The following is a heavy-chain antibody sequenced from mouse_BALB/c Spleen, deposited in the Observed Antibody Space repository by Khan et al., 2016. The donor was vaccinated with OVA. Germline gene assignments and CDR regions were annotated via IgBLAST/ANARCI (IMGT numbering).Heavy chain of an antibody. CDR1: GFTFSSFV. V-gene: IGHV5-9-1*01. CDR2: ISSAATYT. CDR3: TNRNYGWFAY. Sequence: EVKLVEAGGGLVEPGGSLKLSCAASGFTFSSFVMSWVRQTPEKRLEWVVTISSAATYTYYPDSVKGRSTISRDNDKNTLYLQIHRLRSDDTAIYYCTNRNYGWFAYWGRGTLVTVST. D-gene: IGHD1-1*02. J-gene: IGHJ3*01.